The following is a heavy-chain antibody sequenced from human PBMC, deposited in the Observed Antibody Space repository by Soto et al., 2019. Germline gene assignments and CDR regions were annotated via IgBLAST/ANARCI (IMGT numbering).Heavy chain of an antibody. D-gene: IGHD6-19*01. CDR2: INHSGST. Sequence: QVQLQQWGAGLLKPSETLSLTCAVYGGSFSGYYWSWIRQPPGKGLEWIGEINHSGSTNYNPSLKXXVXIXXDTSKNQFSLKLSSVTAADTAVYYCARGIAVPVDPWGQGTLVTVSS. V-gene: IGHV4-34*01. CDR3: ARGIAVPVDP. J-gene: IGHJ5*02. CDR1: GGSFSGYY.